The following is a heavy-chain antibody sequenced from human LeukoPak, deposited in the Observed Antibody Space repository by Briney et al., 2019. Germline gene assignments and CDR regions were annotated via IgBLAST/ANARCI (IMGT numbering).Heavy chain of an antibody. D-gene: IGHD2-2*01. CDR2: INHSGST. J-gene: IGHJ4*02. CDR3: ARIDTSLGYCSSTSCGLFDY. CDR1: GGSFSGYY. Sequence: SETLSLTCAVYGGSFSGYYWSWIRQPPGKGLEWIGEINHSGSTNYNPSLKSRVTISVDTSKNQFSLKLSSVTAADMAVYYCARIDTSLGYCSSTSCGLFDYWGQGTLVTVSS. V-gene: IGHV4-34*01.